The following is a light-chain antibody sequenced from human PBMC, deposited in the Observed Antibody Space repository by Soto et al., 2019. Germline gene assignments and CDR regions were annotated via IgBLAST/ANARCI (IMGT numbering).Light chain of an antibody. V-gene: IGLV2-18*02. CDR3: SSYTSTSTYV. Sequence: QSALAQPPSVSGSPGQSVTISCTGTSSDVGSSNGVSWYQQPPGTAPKLMIYDVSNRPSGVPDRFSGSKSGNTASLTISGLQAEDEADYYCSSYTSTSTYVFGTGTKVTVL. CDR2: DVS. CDR1: SSDVGSSNG. J-gene: IGLJ1*01.